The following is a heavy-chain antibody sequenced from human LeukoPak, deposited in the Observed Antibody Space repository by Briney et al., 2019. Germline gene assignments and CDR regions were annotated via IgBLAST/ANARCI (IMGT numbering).Heavy chain of an antibody. CDR1: GGSITTSSYY. V-gene: IGHV4-39*07. CDR2: ISCTGST. CDR3: ASVRGYSSGWYASGFDP. J-gene: IGHJ5*02. D-gene: IGHD6-19*01. Sequence: GTLSLTCTDSGGSITTSSYYWGWLRQPPGRGPEWIGSISCTGSTNYNPSLKGRVTISLDTSKNQFSLKLTSVTAADTAVYYCASVRGYSSGWYASGFDPWGQGTLVTVSS.